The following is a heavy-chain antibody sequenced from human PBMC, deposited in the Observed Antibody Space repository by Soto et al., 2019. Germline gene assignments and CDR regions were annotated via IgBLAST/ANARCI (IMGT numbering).Heavy chain of an antibody. CDR3: ARTRLPPRVPSPPIYYYYMDV. CDR1: GGSISSHY. D-gene: IGHD6-25*01. Sequence: QVQLQESGPGLVKPSETLSLTCTVSGGSISSHYWSWIRQPPGKGLEWIGYIYFSGSTDYNPSLKTRVTISIDTSRTPLSLRLRSAAAAATAVYYCARTRLPPRVPSPPIYYYYMDVWGKGTTVTVSS. J-gene: IGHJ6*03. V-gene: IGHV4-59*11. CDR2: IYFSGST.